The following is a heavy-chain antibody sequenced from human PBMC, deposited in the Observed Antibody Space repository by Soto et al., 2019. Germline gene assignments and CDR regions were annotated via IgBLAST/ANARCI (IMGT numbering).Heavy chain of an antibody. J-gene: IGHJ4*02. CDR1: GYSISSGYY. Sequence: SETLSLTCAVSGYSISSGYYWGWIRQPPGKGLEWIGSIYHSGSTYYNPSLKSRVTISVDTSKNQFSLKLSSVTAADTAVYYCARLGIAAAGTWLDYRGQGTLVTVSS. V-gene: IGHV4-38-2*01. CDR2: IYHSGST. D-gene: IGHD6-13*01. CDR3: ARLGIAAAGTWLDY.